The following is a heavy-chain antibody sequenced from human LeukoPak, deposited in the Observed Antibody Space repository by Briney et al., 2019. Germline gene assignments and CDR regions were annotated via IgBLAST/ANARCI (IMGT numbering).Heavy chain of an antibody. V-gene: IGHV3-23*01. J-gene: IGHJ3*02. CDR3: ATYYYDRQTEDGVFFDI. CDR2: ISGSGGST. CDR1: GFTFTNYA. Sequence: HAGGSLRLSCAASGFTFTNYAMSWVRQAPGKGLEWVSAISGSGGSTYYADSVKGRFTISRDNSKNTLYLQMNSLRAEDTAVYYCATYYYDRQTEDGVFFDIWGQGTMVTVSS. D-gene: IGHD3-22*01.